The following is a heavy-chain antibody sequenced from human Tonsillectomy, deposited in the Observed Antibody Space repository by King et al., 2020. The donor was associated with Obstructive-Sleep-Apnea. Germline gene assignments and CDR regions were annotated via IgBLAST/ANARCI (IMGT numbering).Heavy chain of an antibody. J-gene: IGHJ4*02. CDR3: AKGAGEGYFDFLFH. V-gene: IGHV3-23*04. D-gene: IGHD3-9*01. CDR2: ITASGGST. Sequence: QLVQSGGGLAQPGGSLRLSCAASGFSFRSYAMSWVRQAPGTGLEWVSVITASGGSTYYTGSVQGRLIISRDNSKNTLYLQINSLRADDTAVYYCAKGAGEGYFDFLFHWGQGILVTVSS. CDR1: GFSFRSYA.